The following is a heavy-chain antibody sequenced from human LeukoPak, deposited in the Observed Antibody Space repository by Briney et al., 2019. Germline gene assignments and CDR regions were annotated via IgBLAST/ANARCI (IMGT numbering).Heavy chain of an antibody. J-gene: IGHJ3*02. CDR2: ISGTADSK. V-gene: IGHV3-23*01. D-gene: IGHD3-16*01. Sequence: GGSLRLSCAASRFIFRNYAMSWVRQAPGRGLEWLSIISGTADSKYYADSVKGRFTISRDNPRSTLYLEMNILRAEDTAVYYCAKADATVGGAFDTWGQGTMVIVSS. CDR1: RFIFRNYA. CDR3: AKADATVGGAFDT.